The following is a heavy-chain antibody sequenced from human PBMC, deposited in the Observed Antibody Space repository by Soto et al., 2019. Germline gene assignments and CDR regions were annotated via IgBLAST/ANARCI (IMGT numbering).Heavy chain of an antibody. CDR1: GFTFSSYS. CDR2: ISSSGSTI. Sequence: GSLRLSCAASGFTFSSYSMNWVRQAPGKGLEWVSYISSSGSTIYYADSVKGRFTISRDNAKNSLYLQMNSLRDEDTAVYYCAREGFYDSSGSDAFDIWGQGTMVTVSS. D-gene: IGHD3-22*01. J-gene: IGHJ3*02. CDR3: AREGFYDSSGSDAFDI. V-gene: IGHV3-48*02.